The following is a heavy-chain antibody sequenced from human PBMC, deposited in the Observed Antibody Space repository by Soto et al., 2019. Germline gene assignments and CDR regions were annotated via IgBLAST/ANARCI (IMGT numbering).Heavy chain of an antibody. CDR1: GGSISSGGYY. V-gene: IGHV4-31*03. Sequence: SETLSLTCTVSGGSISSGGYYWSRIRQHPGKGLEWIGYIYYSGSTYYNPSLKSRVTISVDTSKNQFSLKLSSVTAADTAVYYCARGDPPPPGFYYYYMDVWGKGTTVTVSS. CDR2: IYYSGST. D-gene: IGHD2-2*01. J-gene: IGHJ6*03. CDR3: ARGDPPPPGFYYYYMDV.